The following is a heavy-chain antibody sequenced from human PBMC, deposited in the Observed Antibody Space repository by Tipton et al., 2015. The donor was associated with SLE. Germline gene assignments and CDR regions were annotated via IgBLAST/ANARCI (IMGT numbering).Heavy chain of an antibody. D-gene: IGHD2-15*01. V-gene: IGHV4-39*07. CDR2: IYYSGST. CDR3: ARGATHYFDY. CDR1: GCSISSSSYY. J-gene: IGHJ4*02. Sequence: LRLSCTVSGCSISSSSYYWGWIRQPPGKGLEWIGSIYYSGSTYYNPSLKSRATISVDTSKNQFSLKLSSVTAADTAVYYCARGATHYFDYWGQGTLVTVSS.